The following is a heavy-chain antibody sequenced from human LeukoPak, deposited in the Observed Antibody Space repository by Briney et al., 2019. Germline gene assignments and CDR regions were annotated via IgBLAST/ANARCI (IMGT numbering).Heavy chain of an antibody. J-gene: IGHJ5*02. CDR3: ARDPIIPMVRGPPSGWFDP. CDR2: IYYSGST. V-gene: IGHV4-59*01. D-gene: IGHD3-10*01. Sequence: SETLSLTCTVSGGSISSYYWSWIRQPPGKGLEWIGYIYYSGSTNYNPSLKSRVTISVDTSKNQFPLKLSSVTAADTAVYYCARDPIIPMVRGPPSGWFDPWGQGTLVTVSS. CDR1: GGSISSYY.